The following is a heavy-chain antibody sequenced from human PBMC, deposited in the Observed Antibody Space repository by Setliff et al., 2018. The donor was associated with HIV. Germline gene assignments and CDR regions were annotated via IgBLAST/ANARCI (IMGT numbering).Heavy chain of an antibody. CDR2: INRSGSA. D-gene: IGHD6-13*01. CDR1: GGSFSGNS. J-gene: IGHJ4*02. V-gene: IGHV4-34*01. CDR3: ARQSTVAAAGFDF. Sequence: TLSLTCAVSGGSFSGNSWTWIRQPPGKGLEWIGEINRSGSAIYNRSPKSRVTMSVDTYKMQFSLKLDSVTAADTAIYYCARQSTVAAAGFDFWGQGTLVTVSS.